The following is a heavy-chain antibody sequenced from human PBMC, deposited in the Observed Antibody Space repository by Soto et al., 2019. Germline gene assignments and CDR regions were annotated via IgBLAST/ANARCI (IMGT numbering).Heavy chain of an antibody. CDR2: IYHSGST. CDR1: GYSISSSYY. J-gene: IGHJ4*02. V-gene: IGHV4-38-2*01. Sequence: PSETLSLTCAVSGYSISSSYYWGWVRQPPGKGLEWIGSIYHSGSTYYNPSLKSRVTISVDTSKNQFYLTLSSVTAADTAVYYCGSRWNPGRNDYWGQGTLVTVSS. CDR3: GSRWNPGRNDY. D-gene: IGHD1-1*01.